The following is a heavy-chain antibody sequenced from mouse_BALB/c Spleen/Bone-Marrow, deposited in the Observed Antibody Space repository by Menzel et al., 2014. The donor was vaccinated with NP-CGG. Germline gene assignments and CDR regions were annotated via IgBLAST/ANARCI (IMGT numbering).Heavy chain of an antibody. CDR2: IDPANGNT. V-gene: IGHV14-3*02. J-gene: IGHJ1*01. CDR3: ATMITDWYFDV. CDR1: GSNIKDTY. D-gene: IGHD2-4*01. Sequence: EVQLQQSGAELVKPGASVKLSCTASGSNIKDTYMHRVKQRPEQGLEWIGRIDPANGNTKYDPKFQGKATITADTYSNTTYLQLSSLTSEDTAVYFCATMITDWYFDVWGAGTTVTVSS.